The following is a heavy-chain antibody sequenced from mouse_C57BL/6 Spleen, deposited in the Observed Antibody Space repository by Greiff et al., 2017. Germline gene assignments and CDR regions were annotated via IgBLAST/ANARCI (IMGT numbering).Heavy chain of an antibody. Sequence: EVKLVESGPGLVKPSQSLSLTCSVTGYSITSGYYWNWIRQFPGNKLEWMGYISYDGSNNYNPSLKNRISITRDTSKNQFFLKLNSVTTEDTATYYCAREGDYDGAWFAYWGQGTLVTVSA. CDR1: GYSITSGYY. CDR3: AREGDYDGAWFAY. J-gene: IGHJ3*01. V-gene: IGHV3-6*01. D-gene: IGHD2-4*01. CDR2: ISYDGSN.